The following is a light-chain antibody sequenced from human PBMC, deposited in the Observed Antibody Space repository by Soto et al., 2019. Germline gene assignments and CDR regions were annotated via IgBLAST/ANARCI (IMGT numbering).Light chain of an antibody. CDR2: DAS. V-gene: IGKV1-5*01. J-gene: IGKJ1*01. Sequence: IQLTQSPSTLSASIGDRVTITCRASQSIARGLALYQQKPGKAPRLLIYDASSLESGVPLRFSGNGSGTEFTLTISSLQPDDFETYYCQQYTLYWTFGQGTKVDIK. CDR3: QQYTLYWT. CDR1: QSIARG.